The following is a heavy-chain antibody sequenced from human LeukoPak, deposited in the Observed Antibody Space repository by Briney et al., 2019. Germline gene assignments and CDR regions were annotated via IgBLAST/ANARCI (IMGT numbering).Heavy chain of an antibody. CDR3: ARCGSGSYSWFDP. Sequence: ASVKVSCKASGYTFTSYYMHWVRQAPGQGLEWMGIINPSGGSTSYAQKLQGRVTMTTDTSTSTAYMELRSLRSDDTAVYYCARCGSGSYSWFDPWGQGTLVTVSS. CDR2: INPSGGST. J-gene: IGHJ5*02. CDR1: GYTFTSYY. V-gene: IGHV1-46*01. D-gene: IGHD1-26*01.